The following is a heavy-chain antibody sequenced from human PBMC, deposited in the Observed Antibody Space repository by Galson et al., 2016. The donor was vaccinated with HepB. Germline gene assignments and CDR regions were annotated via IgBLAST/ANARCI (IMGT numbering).Heavy chain of an antibody. D-gene: IGHD3-9*01. V-gene: IGHV4-39*01. CDR2: IYHSGNT. Sequence: ETLSLTCTVSGGSIRGSIYYWGWIRQPPGKGLEWIGSIYHSGNTYYSPSLSPSLKSRVTVSVDTSKNQFSLKLRSVTAADTALYYCASHDDSDWDYWGQGTLVTVSP. J-gene: IGHJ4*02. CDR1: GGSIRGSIYY. CDR3: ASHDDSDWDY.